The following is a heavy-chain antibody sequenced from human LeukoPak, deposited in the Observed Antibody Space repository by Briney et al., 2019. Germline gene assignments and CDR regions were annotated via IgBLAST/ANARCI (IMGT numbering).Heavy chain of an antibody. V-gene: IGHV3-23*01. J-gene: IGHJ4*02. D-gene: IGHD2-21*02. CDR1: GFTFSNFA. Sequence: PGGSLRLSCVASGFTFSNFAMIWVRQPPGKGLEWVSSIFHGGGEIHYADSVRGRFTISRDNSKSTLYLQMNSLRAEDTAVYYCARVGGDCYSFVTGCYFDYWGQGTLVTVSS. CDR3: ARVGGDCYSFVTGCYFDY. CDR2: IFHGGGEI.